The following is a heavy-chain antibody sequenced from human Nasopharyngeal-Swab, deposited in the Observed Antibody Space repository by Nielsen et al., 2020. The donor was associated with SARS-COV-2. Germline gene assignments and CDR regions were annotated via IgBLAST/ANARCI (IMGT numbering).Heavy chain of an antibody. CDR3: ASEPGGMAAPGKHFDP. J-gene: IGHJ5*02. CDR2: ITPSGGAT. V-gene: IGHV1-46*01. D-gene: IGHD6-13*01. CDR1: GFTFSHYF. Sequence: ASVKVSCKASGFTFSHYFMHWVRQALGQGLEWMGVITPSGGATNYARKFRGRVTMTRDPSTSTVYLDLSSLKSEDTAVYFCASEPGGMAAPGKHFDPWGQGTLVTVSS.